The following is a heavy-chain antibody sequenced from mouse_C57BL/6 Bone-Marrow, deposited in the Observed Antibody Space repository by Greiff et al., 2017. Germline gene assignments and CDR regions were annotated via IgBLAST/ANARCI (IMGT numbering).Heavy chain of an antibody. J-gene: IGHJ1*03. CDR3: AREGLRRGDWYFDV. V-gene: IGHV5-4*01. D-gene: IGHD2-4*01. CDR1: GFTFSSYA. Sequence: EVKLVESGGGLVKPGGSLKLSCAASGFTFSSYAMSWVRQTPEKRLEWVATISDGGSYTYYPDNVKGRFTISRDNAKNNLYLQMSHLKSEDTAMYYYAREGLRRGDWYFDVWGTGTTVTVSS. CDR2: ISDGGSYT.